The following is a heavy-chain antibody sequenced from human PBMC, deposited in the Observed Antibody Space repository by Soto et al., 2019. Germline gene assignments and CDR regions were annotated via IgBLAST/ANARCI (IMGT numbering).Heavy chain of an antibody. Sequence: SETLSLTCNVSGGSISNSYWTWIRQPPGKRLEWIGYIYYSGFTTYNPSLKSRVTISVDTSKNQFSLKLSSVTAADTAVYYCARATYCSGGSCFYGMDVWGQGTTVTVSS. V-gene: IGHV4-59*01. D-gene: IGHD2-15*01. CDR3: ARATYCSGGSCFYGMDV. J-gene: IGHJ6*02. CDR2: IYYSGFT. CDR1: GGSISNSY.